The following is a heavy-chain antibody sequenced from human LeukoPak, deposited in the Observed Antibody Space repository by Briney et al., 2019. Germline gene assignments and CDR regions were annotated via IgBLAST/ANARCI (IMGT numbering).Heavy chain of an antibody. Sequence: GGSLRLSCAASGFTFSSYAMSWVRQAPGKGLEWVSPIIGSGGSTYYAGYGKGRFTISRDNSKNTLYLQMNSLRAEDTAVYYCAKAPSGYSSGWFDYRGQGTLVTVSS. V-gene: IGHV3-23*01. CDR1: GFTFSSYA. CDR2: IIGSGGST. CDR3: AKAPSGYSSGWFDY. D-gene: IGHD6-19*01. J-gene: IGHJ4*02.